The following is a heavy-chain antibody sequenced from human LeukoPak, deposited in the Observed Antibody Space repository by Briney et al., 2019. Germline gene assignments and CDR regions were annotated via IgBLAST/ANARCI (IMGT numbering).Heavy chain of an antibody. CDR2: ISGSGSTT. CDR3: AKSGYSSSWPFDN. CDR1: GFTFSSYG. D-gene: IGHD6-13*01. V-gene: IGHV3-23*01. Sequence: PGGSLRLSCAASGFTFSSYGMGWVRQAPGKGLEWVSSISGSGSTTYYADSVKGRFTISRDNSNNTLHLQTNSLRAEDTAVYSCAKSGYSSSWPFDNWGQGTLVTVSS. J-gene: IGHJ4*02.